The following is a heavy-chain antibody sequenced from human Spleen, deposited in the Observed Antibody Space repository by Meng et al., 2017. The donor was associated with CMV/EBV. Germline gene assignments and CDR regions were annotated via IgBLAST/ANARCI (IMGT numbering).Heavy chain of an antibody. CDR1: GYTFTGYY. D-gene: IGHD3-10*01. V-gene: IGHV1-2*02. Sequence: ASVKVSCKASGYTFTGYYIHWVRQAPGQGLDWMGWINPNSGGTKYAEKFEGRVTMTRDTSISTAYMELSRLRSDDTAVYYCARVRQRITMPFDYWGQGTLVTVSS. CDR2: INPNSGGT. CDR3: ARVRQRITMPFDY. J-gene: IGHJ4*02.